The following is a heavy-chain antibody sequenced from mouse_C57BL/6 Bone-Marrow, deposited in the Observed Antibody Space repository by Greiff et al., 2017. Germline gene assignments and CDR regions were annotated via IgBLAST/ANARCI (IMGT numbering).Heavy chain of an antibody. CDR3: ASDRRCLFSY. V-gene: IGHV1-69*01. J-gene: IGHJ2*01. CDR1: GYHFTSSW. CDR2: IDPSDSCT. Sequence: VQLQQPGPSLLIPAHSVRLCCKASGYHFTSSWMHWVKQRHGQGLEWIGEIDPSDSCTNYNQKFKGKSTLTVDKSSSTAYMQLSSLTSEDSAFYYCASDRRCLFSYWAQRTTLPVPS. D-gene: IGHD6-2*01.